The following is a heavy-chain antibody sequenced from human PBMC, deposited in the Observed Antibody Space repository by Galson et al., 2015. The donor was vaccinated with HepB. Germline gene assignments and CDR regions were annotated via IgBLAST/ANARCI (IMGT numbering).Heavy chain of an antibody. V-gene: IGHV3-23*01. D-gene: IGHD6-19*01. J-gene: IGHJ4*02. CDR1: GFTFSSYA. CDR3: AKIGYSSGWDPYEPLDY. CDR2: ISGSGGST. Sequence: SLRLSCAASGFTFSSYAMSWVRQAPGKGLEWVSAISGSGGSTYYADSVKGRFTISRDNSKNTLYLQMNSLRAEDTAVYYCAKIGYSSGWDPYEPLDYWGQGTLVTVSS.